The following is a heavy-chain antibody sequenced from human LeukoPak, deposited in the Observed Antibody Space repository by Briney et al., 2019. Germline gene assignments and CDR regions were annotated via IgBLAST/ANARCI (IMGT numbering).Heavy chain of an antibody. CDR1: GFMFSSYW. CDR2: INSDGSST. D-gene: IGHD1-14*01. V-gene: IGHV3-74*01. Sequence: GGSLRLSCAASGFMFSSYWMHWVRQAPGKGLVWVSHINSDGSSTSYADSVKGRFTISRDNAKNTLYLQMNSLRAEDTAVYYCASSGIRHYYYYYMDVWGKGTTVTISS. CDR3: ASSGIRHYYYYYMDV. J-gene: IGHJ6*03.